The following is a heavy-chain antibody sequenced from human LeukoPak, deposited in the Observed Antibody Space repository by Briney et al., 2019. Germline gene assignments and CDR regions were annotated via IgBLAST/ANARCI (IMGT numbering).Heavy chain of an antibody. J-gene: IGHJ6*02. CDR1: GYSFTTYW. V-gene: IGHV5-51*01. D-gene: IGHD4-17*01. Sequence: GESLKISCKGSGYSFTTYWIGWVRQMPGKGLEWMGIIYPDDSDTRYSPSFQGQVTISADKSISTAYLQWSSLKASDTAMYYCARLPTVTSNSIHDGMDVWGQGTTVTVSS. CDR3: ARLPTVTSNSIHDGMDV. CDR2: IYPDDSDT.